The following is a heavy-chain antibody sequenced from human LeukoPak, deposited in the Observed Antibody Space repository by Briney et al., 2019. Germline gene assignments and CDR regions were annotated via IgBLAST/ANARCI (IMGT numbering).Heavy chain of an antibody. J-gene: IGHJ5*02. V-gene: IGHV4-59*08. Sequence: PETLSLTCTVSGGSISSYYWSWIRHPPGNGLEWKGYIYYSGSTNYNTSLKRRVTISVDTSKNQFSLKLSSVTAADTAVYYCARQARVGNWFDPWGQGTLVTVSS. CDR1: GGSISSYY. CDR2: IYYSGST. CDR3: ARQARVGNWFDP. D-gene: IGHD1-26*01.